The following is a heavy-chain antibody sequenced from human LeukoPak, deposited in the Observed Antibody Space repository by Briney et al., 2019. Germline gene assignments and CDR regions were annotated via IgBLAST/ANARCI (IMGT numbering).Heavy chain of an antibody. CDR1: GGSISSSSYY. J-gene: IGHJ6*03. D-gene: IGHD3-3*01. CDR2: IYYSGST. CDR3: ARLTVFGVPYMDV. V-gene: IGHV4-39*01. Sequence: SETLSLTCTISGGSISSSSYYWGWIRQPPGKGLEWIGSIYYSGSTYYNPSLKSRVTISVDTSKNQFSLKLSSVTAADTAVYYCARLTVFGVPYMDVWGKGTTVTVSS.